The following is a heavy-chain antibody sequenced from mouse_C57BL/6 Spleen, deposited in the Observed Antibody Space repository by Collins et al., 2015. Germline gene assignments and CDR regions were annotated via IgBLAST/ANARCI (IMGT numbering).Heavy chain of an antibody. J-gene: IGHJ2*01. CDR1: GFTFSSYY. CDR3: ARRFTTAFDY. D-gene: IGHD1-2*01. Sequence: DVKLVESGGGLVKLGGSLKLSCAASGFTFSSYYMSWVRQTPEKRLELVAAINSNGGSTYYPDTVKGRFTISRDNAKNTLYLQMSSLKSEDTALYYCARRFTTAFDYWGQGTTLTVSS. V-gene: IGHV5-6-2*01. CDR2: INSNGGST.